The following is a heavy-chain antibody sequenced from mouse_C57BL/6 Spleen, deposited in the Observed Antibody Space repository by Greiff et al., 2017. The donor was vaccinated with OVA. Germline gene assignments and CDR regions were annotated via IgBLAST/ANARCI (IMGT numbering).Heavy chain of an antibody. CDR2: ISSGSSTI. V-gene: IGHV5-17*01. CDR3: ARPLYYGNYWYFDV. J-gene: IGHJ1*03. CDR1: GFTFSDYG. D-gene: IGHD2-1*01. Sequence: EVKLVESGGGLVKPGGSLKLSCAASGFTFSDYGMHWVRQAPEKGLEWVAYISSGSSTIYYADTVKGRFTISRDNAKNTLFLQMTSLRSEDTAMYYCARPLYYGNYWYFDVWGTGTTVTVSS.